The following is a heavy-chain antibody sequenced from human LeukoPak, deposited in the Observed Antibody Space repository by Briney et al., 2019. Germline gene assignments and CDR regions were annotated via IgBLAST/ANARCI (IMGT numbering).Heavy chain of an antibody. Sequence: PGGSLRLSCVASGFTFSSYAMSWVSQAPGKGLEWVSGISSIDGSTYYADSVKGRFTVSRDNSKNTLYPQMNSLRAEDTAVYYCARQFGESMEGHGYWGQGTLVTVSS. J-gene: IGHJ4*02. CDR2: ISSIDGST. CDR1: GFTFSSYA. D-gene: IGHD3-10*01. V-gene: IGHV3-23*01. CDR3: ARQFGESMEGHGY.